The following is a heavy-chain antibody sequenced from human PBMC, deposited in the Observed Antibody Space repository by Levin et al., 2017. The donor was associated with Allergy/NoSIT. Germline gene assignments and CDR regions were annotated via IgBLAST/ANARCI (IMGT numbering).Heavy chain of an antibody. D-gene: IGHD5-18*01. Sequence: KTSETLSLTCAVSGGSISSGGYSWSWIRQPPGKGLEWIGNIYLSGSTNDNPSLKSRVTMSVDRSKNQVSLKLSYVTAADTAVYYCARVAGYSYGYYFDYWGPGTLVTVSS. J-gene: IGHJ4*02. V-gene: IGHV4-30-2*01. CDR2: IYLSGST. CDR3: ARVAGYSYGYYFDY. CDR1: GGSISSGGYS.